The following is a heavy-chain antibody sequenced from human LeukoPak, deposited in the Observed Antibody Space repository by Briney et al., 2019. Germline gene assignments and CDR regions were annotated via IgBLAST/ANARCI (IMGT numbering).Heavy chain of an antibody. D-gene: IGHD1-26*01. V-gene: IGHV4-4*02. Sequence: SETLSLTCAVSGGSITSVNLWAWVRQPPGKGLEWIGEMYLSGTTTCNPSLRGRATISLDRSKNQVSLRLNSVTAADTALYYCAGLVGRYSNGMYYYFDYWGQGILVTVSS. CDR2: MYLSGTT. CDR1: GGSITSVNL. J-gene: IGHJ4*02. CDR3: AGLVGRYSNGMYYYFDY.